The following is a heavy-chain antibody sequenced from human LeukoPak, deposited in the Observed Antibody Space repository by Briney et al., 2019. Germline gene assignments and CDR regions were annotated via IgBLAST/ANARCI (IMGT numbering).Heavy chain of an antibody. CDR1: GFTFSTYA. CDR3: AKDSRGTTTTIYYFDY. CDR2: ISGGGSYT. Sequence: GGSLRLSCAASGFTFSTYAMTWVRQAPGKGLEWVSGISGGGSYTYYADSVKGRFTISRDNSKNTLSLQMNSLRAEDTAVYYCAKDSRGTTTTIYYFDYWGQGTLVTVSS. D-gene: IGHD4-17*01. V-gene: IGHV3-23*01. J-gene: IGHJ4*02.